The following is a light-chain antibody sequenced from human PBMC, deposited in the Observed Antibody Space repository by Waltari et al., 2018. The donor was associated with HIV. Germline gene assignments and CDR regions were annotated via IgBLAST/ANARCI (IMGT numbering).Light chain of an antibody. J-gene: IGLJ3*02. V-gene: IGLV1-44*01. Sequence: QSVLTQPPSASGTPGQRVTISCSGSSSNIGSNTVNWYQQLPGTSPKLLIYYNNQRPSGVPDRSSGSKSGTLASLAISGLQSEDEADYYCAAWDDSLMGVFGGGTRLTVL. CDR1: SSNIGSNT. CDR2: YNN. CDR3: AAWDDSLMGV.